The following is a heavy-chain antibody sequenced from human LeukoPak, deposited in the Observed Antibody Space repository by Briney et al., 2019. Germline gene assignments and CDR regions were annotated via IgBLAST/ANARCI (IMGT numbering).Heavy chain of an antibody. Sequence: SETLSLTCTVSGGSIRSHYWSWIRQPPGKGLEWIGYIYYSGSTNYNPSLKSRVTISVDTSNDQFSLKLSSVPAADTAVYYCARDRGDYDSSGYYGYFYYWGQGALVTVSS. D-gene: IGHD3-22*01. CDR1: GGSIRSHY. J-gene: IGHJ4*02. CDR3: ARDRGDYDSSGYYGYFYY. V-gene: IGHV4-59*11. CDR2: IYYSGST.